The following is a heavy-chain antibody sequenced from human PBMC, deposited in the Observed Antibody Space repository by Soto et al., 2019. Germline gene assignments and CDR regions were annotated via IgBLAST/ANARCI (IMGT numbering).Heavy chain of an antibody. Sequence: DVQLVETGGGIVPPGGSLSLSCAASGLTFNRYWMHWVRHAPGKGLVWVSHINTDGTNSNYPDSVKGRFTISRDNAKSTLFLQMNSLRDEDTAVYYCAREFCSGGNCYTYYFDPWGQGIPVTVSS. CDR1: GLTFNRYW. J-gene: IGHJ5*02. CDR3: AREFCSGGNCYTYYFDP. D-gene: IGHD2-15*01. CDR2: INTDGTNS. V-gene: IGHV3-74*01.